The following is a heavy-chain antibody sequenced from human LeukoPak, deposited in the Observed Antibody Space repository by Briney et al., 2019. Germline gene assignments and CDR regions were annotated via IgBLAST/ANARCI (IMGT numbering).Heavy chain of an antibody. CDR2: IYYSGST. CDR3: ASLDSSGWYYFDY. Sequence: XXLTCTVSGGSVSSSYWSWIRQPPGKGLEWIGYIYYSGSTDYNPSLKGRVTISVDTSKNQFSLKLSSVTAADTAVYYCASLDSSGWYYFDYWGQGTLVTVSS. CDR1: GGSVSSSY. D-gene: IGHD6-19*01. V-gene: IGHV4-59*08. J-gene: IGHJ4*02.